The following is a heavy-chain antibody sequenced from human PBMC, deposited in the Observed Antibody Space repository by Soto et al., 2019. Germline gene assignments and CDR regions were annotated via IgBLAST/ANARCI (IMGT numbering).Heavy chain of an antibody. CDR1: GGTFSSYA. D-gene: IGHD3-3*01. CDR3: ARGHNDVISFGVVPSPGMGV. J-gene: IGHJ6*01. CDR2: IIPIFGTA. V-gene: IGHV1-69*01. Sequence: QVQLVQSGAEVKKPGSSVKVSCKASGGTFSSYAISWVRQAPGQGLEWMGGIIPIFGTANYAQKFQGRVTITADESTSAASMERSRLRYEGTAVYYCARGHNDVISFGVVPSPGMGVWGQGATVTVSS.